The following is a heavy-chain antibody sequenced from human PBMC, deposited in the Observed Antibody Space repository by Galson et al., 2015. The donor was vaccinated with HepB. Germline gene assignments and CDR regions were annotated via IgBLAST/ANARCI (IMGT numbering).Heavy chain of an antibody. D-gene: IGHD3-9*01. CDR1: GGPISSSSYY. J-gene: IGHJ3*02. Sequence: ETLSLTCTVSGGPISSSSYYWAWIRQPPGKGLEWIGSIYFSGSTYYVPSLRSRVTMSIDTSKNQFSLILSSVTAADTALYYCARDLTGPALDIWGQGTMVTVSS. CDR2: IYFSGST. V-gene: IGHV4-39*07. CDR3: ARDLTGPALDI.